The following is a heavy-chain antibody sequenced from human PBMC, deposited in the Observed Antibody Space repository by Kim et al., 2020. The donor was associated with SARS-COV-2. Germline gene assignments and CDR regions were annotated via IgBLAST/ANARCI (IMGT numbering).Heavy chain of an antibody. Sequence: VEGRFTISRDNSKNTLYLQMNSLRAEDTAVYYCAKSGYSSSWYSLDWFDPWGQGTLVTVSS. CDR3: AKSGYSSSWYSLDWFDP. J-gene: IGHJ5*02. V-gene: IGHV3-23*01. D-gene: IGHD6-13*01.